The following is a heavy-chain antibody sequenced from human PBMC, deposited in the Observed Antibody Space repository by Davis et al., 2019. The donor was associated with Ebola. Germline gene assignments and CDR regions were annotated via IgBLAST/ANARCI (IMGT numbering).Heavy chain of an antibody. CDR2: IRSKANSYAT. CDR3: TRLNPVDSLFDY. Sequence: GESLKISCAASGFTFSGSAMHWVRQASGKGLEWVGRIRSKANSYATAYAASVKGRFTISRDDSKNTAYLQMNSLKTEDTAVYYCTRLNPVDSLFDYWGQGTLVTVSS. CDR1: GFTFSGSA. D-gene: IGHD2-15*01. J-gene: IGHJ4*02. V-gene: IGHV3-73*01.